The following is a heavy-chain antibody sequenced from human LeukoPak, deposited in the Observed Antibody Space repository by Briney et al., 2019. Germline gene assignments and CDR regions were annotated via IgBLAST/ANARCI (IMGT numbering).Heavy chain of an antibody. Sequence: SGPTLVRPTQTLTLTCTLSGVSLSTVGVGVGWIRQPPGEALEWLAVIYWDDDTRYSPSLRSRLTIARDTSENQVVLTMTNMGPADTGTYYCAHKKQPLGPWGDAFDIWGPGTVVPVSS. D-gene: IGHD1-14*01. CDR2: IYWDDDT. CDR3: AHKKQPLGPWGDAFDI. V-gene: IGHV2-5*02. J-gene: IGHJ3*02. CDR1: GVSLSTVGVG.